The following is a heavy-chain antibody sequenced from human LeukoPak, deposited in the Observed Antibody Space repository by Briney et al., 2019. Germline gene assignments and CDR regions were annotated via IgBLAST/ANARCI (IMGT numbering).Heavy chain of an antibody. CDR1: GFTFSSFA. CDR2: ISYDGSNK. J-gene: IGHJ4*02. V-gene: IGHV3-30*04. D-gene: IGHD3-3*01. CDR3: ARSPHYDFWSGYSAYFDY. Sequence: PGRSLRLSCAASGFTFSSFAMHWVRQAPGKGLEWVAVISYDGSNKYYADSVKGRFTISRDNSKNTLYLQMNSLRAEDTAVYYCARSPHYDFWSGYSAYFDYWGQGTLVTVSS.